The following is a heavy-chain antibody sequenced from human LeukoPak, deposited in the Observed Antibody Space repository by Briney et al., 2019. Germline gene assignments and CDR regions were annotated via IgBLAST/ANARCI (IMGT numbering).Heavy chain of an antibody. CDR3: AKSGYQLLYFDL. Sequence: PGGSLRLSCAASGFTFDDYAMHWVRQAPGKGLEWVSGISWNSGSIGYADSVKGRFTISRDNAKNSLYLQMNSLRAEDMALYYCAKSGYQLLYFDLWGRGTLVTVSS. CDR2: ISWNSGSI. D-gene: IGHD6-13*01. J-gene: IGHJ2*01. CDR1: GFTFDDYA. V-gene: IGHV3-9*03.